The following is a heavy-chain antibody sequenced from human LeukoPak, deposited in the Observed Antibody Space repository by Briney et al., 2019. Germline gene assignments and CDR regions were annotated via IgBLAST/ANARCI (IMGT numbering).Heavy chain of an antibody. J-gene: IGHJ4*02. CDR3: ARLDYYGSGSRRKLDY. Sequence: SQTLSLTCTVSGGSISSGSYYRSWIRQPAGKGLEWIGRIYTSGSTNYNPSLKSRVTISVDTSKNQFSLKLSSVTAADTAVYYCARLDYYGSGSRRKLDYWGQGTLVTVSS. D-gene: IGHD3-10*01. V-gene: IGHV4-61*02. CDR1: GGSISSGSYY. CDR2: IYTSGST.